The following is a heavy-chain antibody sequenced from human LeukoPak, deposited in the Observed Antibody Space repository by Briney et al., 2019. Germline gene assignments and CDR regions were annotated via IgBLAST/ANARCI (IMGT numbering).Heavy chain of an antibody. CDR1: GYTFTSYG. Sequence: ASVKVSCKASGYTFTSYGIRWVRQAPGQGLEWMGWINTNTGNPTYAQGFTGRFVFSLDTSVSTAYLQISSLKAEDTAVYYCAREGSSSSRYYYYMDVWGRGTTVTVSS. V-gene: IGHV7-4-1*02. CDR2: INTNTGNP. J-gene: IGHJ6*03. D-gene: IGHD6-6*01. CDR3: AREGSSSSRYYYYMDV.